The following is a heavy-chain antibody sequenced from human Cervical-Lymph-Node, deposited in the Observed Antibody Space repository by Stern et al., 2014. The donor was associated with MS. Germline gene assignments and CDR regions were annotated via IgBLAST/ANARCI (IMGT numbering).Heavy chain of an antibody. CDR2: VHPNSGNS. D-gene: IGHD1-26*01. V-gene: IGHV1-8*01. CDR1: GYTFTSYE. J-gene: IGHJ4*02. Sequence: QVQLVESGAEVKKPGASVKVSCKASGYTFTSYEISWVRQATGQGLEWMGWVHPNSGNSGCPQKFQGRVTLTRDTSTSTGYLELSSLRSYDTAVYYCARRRGSPYDDFDKWGQGTLVTVSS. CDR3: ARRRGSPYDDFDK.